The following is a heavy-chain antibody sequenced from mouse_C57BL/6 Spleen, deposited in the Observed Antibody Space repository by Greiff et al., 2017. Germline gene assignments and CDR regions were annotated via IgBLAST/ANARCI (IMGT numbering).Heavy chain of an antibody. D-gene: IGHD2-1*01. V-gene: IGHV1-52*01. J-gene: IGHJ4*01. CDR3: ARERDEGNYVYAMDY. CDR2: IDPSDSET. Sequence: QVQLQQPGAELVRPGSSVKLSCKASGYTFTSYWMHWVKQRPIQGLEWIGNIDPSDSETHYNQKFKDKATLTVDKSSSTAYMQLSSLTSEDSAVYYCARERDEGNYVYAMDYWGQGTSVTVSS. CDR1: GYTFTSYW.